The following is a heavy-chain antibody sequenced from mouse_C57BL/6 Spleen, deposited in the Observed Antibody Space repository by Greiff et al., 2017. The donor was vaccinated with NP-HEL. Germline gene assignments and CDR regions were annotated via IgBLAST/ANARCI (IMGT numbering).Heavy chain of an antibody. J-gene: IGHJ2*01. Sequence: QVQLQQSGAEVMKPGASVKLSCKATGYTFTGYWIEWVKQRPGHGLEWIGEILPGSGNTNYNEKFKGKATFTADTSSNTAYMQLSSRTTEDSAIYYCARKGAVYYDYDDYWGQGTTLTVSS. CDR3: ARKGAVYYDYDDY. CDR2: ILPGSGNT. CDR1: GYTFTGYW. D-gene: IGHD2-4*01. V-gene: IGHV1-9*01.